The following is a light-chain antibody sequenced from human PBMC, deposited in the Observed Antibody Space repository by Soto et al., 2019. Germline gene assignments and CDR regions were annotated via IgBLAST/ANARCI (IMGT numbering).Light chain of an antibody. V-gene: IGKV3-20*01. Sequence: DILMTQSPATLSLSPGERATLSCRASQSVTSNYLAWYQQKPGQAPRLLIYGASSRATGIPDRFSGSGSGTDFTLTISRLEPEDFAVYYCQQYGSSPRTFGQGTKVDIK. CDR2: GAS. J-gene: IGKJ1*01. CDR3: QQYGSSPRT. CDR1: QSVTSNY.